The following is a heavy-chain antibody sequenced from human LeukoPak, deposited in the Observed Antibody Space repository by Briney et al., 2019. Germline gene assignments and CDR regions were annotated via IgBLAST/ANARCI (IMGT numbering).Heavy chain of an antibody. CDR3: ARDYAGNYYDSSGYYSY. CDR1: GYTFTSYY. Sequence: ASVKVPCKASGYTFTSYYMHWVRQAPGQGLEWMGIINPSGGSTSYAQKFQGRVTMTRDMSTSTVYMELSSLRSEDTAVYYCARDYAGNYYDSSGYYSYWGQGTLVTVSS. CDR2: INPSGGST. J-gene: IGHJ4*02. V-gene: IGHV1-46*01. D-gene: IGHD3-22*01.